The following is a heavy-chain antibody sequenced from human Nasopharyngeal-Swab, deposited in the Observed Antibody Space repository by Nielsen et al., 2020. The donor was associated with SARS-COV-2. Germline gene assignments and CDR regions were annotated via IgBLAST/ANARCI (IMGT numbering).Heavy chain of an antibody. CDR1: GFIFSGSV. CDR2: IGDKDHNYAT. CDR3: TTDYYFDY. V-gene: IGHV3-73*01. J-gene: IGHJ4*02. Sequence: GGSLRLSCAASGFIFSGSVMHWVRQASGKGLEWVGRIGDKDHNYATTYGAAVKGRFTISRDDSKNTAFLQMDSLKTEDTALYYCTTDYYFDYWGQGTLVTVSS.